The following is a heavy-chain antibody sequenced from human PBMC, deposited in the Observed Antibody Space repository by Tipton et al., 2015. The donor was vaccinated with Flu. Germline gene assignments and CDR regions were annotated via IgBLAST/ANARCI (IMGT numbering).Heavy chain of an antibody. CDR1: GYTFTGYY. Sequence: QLVQSGAEVKKPGASVKVSCKASGYTFTGYYMNWVRQAPGQGLEWMGWIKPNIGGTNYAQKFQGRVTMTRDTSISTAYMELSSLRSDDTSVYYCARETGYSSSWYGYWGLGTLVTVSS. V-gene: IGHV1-2*02. CDR3: ARETGYSSSWYGY. J-gene: IGHJ4*02. D-gene: IGHD6-13*01. CDR2: IKPNIGGT.